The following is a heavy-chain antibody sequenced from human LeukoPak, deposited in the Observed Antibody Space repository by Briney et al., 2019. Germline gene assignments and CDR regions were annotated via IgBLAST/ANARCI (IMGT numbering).Heavy chain of an antibody. Sequence: PSETLSLTCAVSGYSISSDNYWVWIRQPPGQGLEWTGGIYHSGTTYYNPSLKSRVTISVDTSKNQFSLKLNSVTATDTAVYYCARTPYYYSYMDVWGKGTTVTASS. D-gene: IGHD1-1*01. J-gene: IGHJ6*03. CDR2: IYHSGTT. V-gene: IGHV4-38-2*01. CDR3: ARTPYYYSYMDV. CDR1: GYSISSDNY.